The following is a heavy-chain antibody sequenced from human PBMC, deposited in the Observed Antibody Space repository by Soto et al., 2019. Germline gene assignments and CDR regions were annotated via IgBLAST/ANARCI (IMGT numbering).Heavy chain of an antibody. Sequence: PSETLSLTCTVSGGSISSSSYYWGWIRQPPGKGLEWIGSIYYSGSTYYNPSLKSRVTISVDTSKNQFSLKLSSVTAADTAVYYCARRLRFLEWDNFDYWGQGTLVTVSS. CDR2: IYYSGST. V-gene: IGHV4-39*01. J-gene: IGHJ4*02. CDR3: ARRLRFLEWDNFDY. CDR1: GGSISSSSYY. D-gene: IGHD3-3*01.